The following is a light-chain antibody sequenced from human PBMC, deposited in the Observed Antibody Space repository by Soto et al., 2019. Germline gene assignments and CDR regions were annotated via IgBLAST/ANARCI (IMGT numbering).Light chain of an antibody. CDR3: SSYTSSSTVV. CDR1: SSDVGRYNR. CDR2: EVS. J-gene: IGLJ2*01. V-gene: IGLV2-18*02. Sequence: QSALTQPPSVSGSPGQSVTISCTGTSSDVGRYNRVSWYQQPPGTAPKLMIYEVSNRPSGVPDRFSGSKSGNTASLTISGLQAEDEGDYHCSSYTSSSTVVFGGGTKLTVL.